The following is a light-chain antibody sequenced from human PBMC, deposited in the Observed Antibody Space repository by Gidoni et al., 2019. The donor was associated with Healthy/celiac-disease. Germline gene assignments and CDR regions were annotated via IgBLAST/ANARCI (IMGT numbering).Light chain of an antibody. CDR3: QQYNSYLMYT. V-gene: IGKV1-5*03. CDR2: KAS. J-gene: IGKJ2*01. Sequence: DIKMTQSPSTLSASVGDRVTITCRASQSISSWLAWYQQKPGKAPKLLIYKASSLESGVPSRCSGSGSGTEFTLTISSLQPDDFATYYCQQYNSYLMYTFGQGTKLEIK. CDR1: QSISSW.